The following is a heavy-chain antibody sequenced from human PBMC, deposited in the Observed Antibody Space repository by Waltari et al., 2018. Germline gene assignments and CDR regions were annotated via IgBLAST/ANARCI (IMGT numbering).Heavy chain of an antibody. D-gene: IGHD3-3*01. CDR1: GGSISSYY. V-gene: IGHV4-59*01. Sequence: QVQLQESGPGLVKPSETLSLTCTVSGGSISSYYWSWIRQPPGKGLEWSGYIYYSGSTNYNPSLKSRVTISVDTSNTQFSLKLSSVTAADTAVYYCARSYDFWSGFNYYYYYGMDVWGQGTTVTVSS. CDR3: ARSYDFWSGFNYYYYYGMDV. J-gene: IGHJ6*02. CDR2: IYYSGST.